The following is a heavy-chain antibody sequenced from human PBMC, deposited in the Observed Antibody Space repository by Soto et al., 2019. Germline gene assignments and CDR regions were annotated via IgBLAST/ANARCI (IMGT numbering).Heavy chain of an antibody. Sequence: SETLSLTCTVSGGSISSYYWSWIRQPPGKGLEWIGYIYYSGSTNYNPSLKSRVTISVDTSKNQFSLKLSSVTAADTAVYYCARAGGPPGGGGSLWFDPWGQGTLVTVSS. V-gene: IGHV4-59*01. J-gene: IGHJ5*02. CDR3: ARAGGPPGGGGSLWFDP. CDR2: IYYSGST. D-gene: IGHD2-15*01. CDR1: GGSISSYY.